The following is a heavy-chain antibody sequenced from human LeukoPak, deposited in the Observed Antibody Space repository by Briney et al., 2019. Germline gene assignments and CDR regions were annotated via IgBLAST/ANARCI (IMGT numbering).Heavy chain of an antibody. CDR2: MNPNSGNT. D-gene: IGHD1-26*01. J-gene: IGHJ4*02. CDR1: GYTFTSYD. CDR3: ARARANSDFDY. Sequence: ASVKVSCKASGYTFTSYDINWVRQATGQGLGWMGWMNPNSGNTGYAQKFQGRVTITRNTSISTAYMELCSLRSEDTAVYYCARARANSDFDYWGQGTLVTVSS. V-gene: IGHV1-8*03.